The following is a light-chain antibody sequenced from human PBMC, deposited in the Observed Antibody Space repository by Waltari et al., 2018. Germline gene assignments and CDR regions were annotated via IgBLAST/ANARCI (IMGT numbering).Light chain of an antibody. CDR2: DVS. Sequence: QSALTQPASVSGSPGQSITISCTGTSSDVGRYNYVSSYQPHPRKAPKLLIYDVSNRPSGVSNRFSGSKSGNTASLTISGLQAEDEADYYCSSYTSSSTRVFGTGTKVTVL. CDR1: SSDVGRYNY. J-gene: IGLJ1*01. V-gene: IGLV2-14*03. CDR3: SSYTSSSTRV.